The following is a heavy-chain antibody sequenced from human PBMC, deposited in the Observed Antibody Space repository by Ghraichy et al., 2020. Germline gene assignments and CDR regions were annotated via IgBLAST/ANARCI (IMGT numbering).Heavy chain of an antibody. J-gene: IGHJ4*02. CDR2: ISPGYTI. V-gene: IGHV3-48*02. CDR3: AREGLNALEQ. Sequence: GGSLRLSCAASSFTFSTYSMNWVRQAPGKGLEWISYISPGYTIYYADSVKGRFTISRDNAKNSLYLQMNSLRDDDTAVYYCAREGLNALEQWGQGTLVTVSS. CDR1: SFTFSTYS. D-gene: IGHD1/OR15-1a*01.